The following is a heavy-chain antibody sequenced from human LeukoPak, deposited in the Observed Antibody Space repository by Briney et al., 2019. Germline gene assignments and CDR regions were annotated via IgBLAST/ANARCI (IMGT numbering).Heavy chain of an antibody. CDR2: ISGSGGST. CDR1: GFTFSSYG. CDR3: AKPLWSGSADAFDV. J-gene: IGHJ3*01. D-gene: IGHD3-3*01. Sequence: GGSLRLSCAASGFTFSSYGMSWVRQAPGKGLEWVSAISGSGGSTYYADAVKGRFTISRDNAKISLYLQMNSLRAQDTAVYYCAKPLWSGSADAFDVWGQGTMVTVSS. V-gene: IGHV3-23*01.